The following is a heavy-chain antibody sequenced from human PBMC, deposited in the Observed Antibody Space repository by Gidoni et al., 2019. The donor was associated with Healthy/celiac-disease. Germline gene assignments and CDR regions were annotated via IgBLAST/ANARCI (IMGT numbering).Heavy chain of an antibody. CDR2: ISWDGGST. CDR3: AKDSGSYSFDY. J-gene: IGHJ4*02. Sequence: EVQLVESGGVVVQPGGSLRLSCAASGFTFDDYTMHWVRQAPGKGLEWVSLISWDGGSTYYADSVKGRFSISRDNSKNSLYLQMNSLRTEDTALYYCAKDSGSYSFDYWGQGTLVTVSS. V-gene: IGHV3-43*01. CDR1: GFTFDDYT. D-gene: IGHD1-26*01.